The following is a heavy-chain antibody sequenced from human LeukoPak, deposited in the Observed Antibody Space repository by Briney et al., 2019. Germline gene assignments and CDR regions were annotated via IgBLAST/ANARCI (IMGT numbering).Heavy chain of an antibody. J-gene: IGHJ4*02. V-gene: IGHV3-7*03. CDR2: IKQDGSEN. CDR3: ARDPPAVAGNFDY. D-gene: IGHD6-19*01. CDR1: GFTLSNYW. Sequence: GGSLRLSCAASGFTLSNYWMSWVRQAPGRGLEWVANIKQDGSENYYVDSVKGRFTISRDNAKNSLYLQMNSLRAEDTAAYYCARDPPAVAGNFDYWGQGTPVTVSS.